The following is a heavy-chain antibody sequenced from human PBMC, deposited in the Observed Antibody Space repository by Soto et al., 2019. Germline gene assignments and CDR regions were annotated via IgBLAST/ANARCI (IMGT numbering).Heavy chain of an antibody. CDR3: ARGSYSGSYYHY. Sequence: PSETLSLTCTVSGGSISSGGYYWSWIRQHPGKGLEWIGYIYYSGSTYYNPSLKSRVTISVDTSKNQFSLKLSSVTAADTAVYYCARGSYSGSYYHYWGQGTLVTVSS. CDR1: GGSISSGGYY. V-gene: IGHV4-31*03. J-gene: IGHJ4*02. D-gene: IGHD1-26*01. CDR2: IYYSGST.